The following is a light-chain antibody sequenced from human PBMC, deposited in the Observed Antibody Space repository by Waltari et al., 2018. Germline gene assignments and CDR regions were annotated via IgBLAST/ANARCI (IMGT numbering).Light chain of an antibody. CDR3: QQYGSSILYT. J-gene: IGKJ2*01. CDR1: QSLTKRY. CDR2: GAS. Sequence: VLTQSPGTLSLSPGERATLSCRSSQSLTKRYLAWYQQKPGQAPRLLIYGASSRAAGIPDRFSGSGSGTDYTLTISILEPDDCAVYYCQQYGSSILYTFGQGTKLEIK. V-gene: IGKV3-20*01.